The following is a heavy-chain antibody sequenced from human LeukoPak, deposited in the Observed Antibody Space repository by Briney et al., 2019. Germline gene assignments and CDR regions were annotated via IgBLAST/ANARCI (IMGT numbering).Heavy chain of an antibody. J-gene: IGHJ4*02. CDR1: GGSISGNNYY. CDR2: IHYSGNT. CDR3: ARGLDSSGYYWKSRDYYFDY. D-gene: IGHD3-22*01. V-gene: IGHV4-39*01. Sequence: SETLSLTCTVSGGSISGNNYYWGWIRQPPGKGLELIGTIHYSGNTHYNSSLKGRVTISVDTSKNQFSLKLSSVTAADTAVYYCARGLDSSGYYWKSRDYYFDYWGQGTLVTVSS.